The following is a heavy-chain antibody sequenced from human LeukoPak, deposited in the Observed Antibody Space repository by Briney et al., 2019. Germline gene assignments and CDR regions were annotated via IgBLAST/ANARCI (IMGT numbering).Heavy chain of an antibody. D-gene: IGHD3-10*01. CDR3: ARHARRGAPWFGELSIGAFDI. V-gene: IGHV4-59*08. J-gene: IGHJ3*02. CDR1: DDSISDYY. Sequence: SETLSLTCTVSDDSISDYYRGWIRQHPGKELEWIGYFYNSGRSTSNPSLKSRVTISADTSKNHFSLKLNSVTAADTAVYYCARHARRGAPWFGELSIGAFDIWGQGTMVTVSS. CDR2: FYNSGRS.